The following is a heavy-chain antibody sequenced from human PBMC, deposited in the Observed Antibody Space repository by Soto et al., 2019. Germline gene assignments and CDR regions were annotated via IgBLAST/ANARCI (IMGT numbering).Heavy chain of an antibody. J-gene: IGHJ4*02. CDR3: ARMTYYYDSSDYLGLDY. CDR1: GDSFEYRD. V-gene: IGHV1-8*01. Sequence: GASVEVTGEECGDSFEYRDRKWPRQDTGPGLEWMGWMNAKSGDTFFAQRFQGKFNMTWDTSLSTAYMEVGSLTSDDTAVYYCARMTYYYDSSDYLGLDYWAQGTLVTGSS. CDR2: MNAKSGDT. D-gene: IGHD3-22*01.